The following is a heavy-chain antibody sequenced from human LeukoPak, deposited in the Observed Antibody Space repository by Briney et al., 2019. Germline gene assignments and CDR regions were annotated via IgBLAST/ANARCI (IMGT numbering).Heavy chain of an antibody. Sequence: GGSLRLSCAASGFTFSSYWMSWVRQAPGKGLEWVANIKQDGSEKYYVDSVKGRFTISRDNAKNSLYLQMNSLRAEDTAVYYCAKDTVVVPAADQNYWGQGTLVTVSS. CDR1: GFTFSSYW. CDR3: AKDTVVVPAADQNY. J-gene: IGHJ4*02. CDR2: IKQDGSEK. V-gene: IGHV3-7*01. D-gene: IGHD2-2*01.